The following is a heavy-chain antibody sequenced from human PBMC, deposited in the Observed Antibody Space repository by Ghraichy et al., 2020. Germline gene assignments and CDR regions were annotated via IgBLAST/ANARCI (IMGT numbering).Heavy chain of an antibody. J-gene: IGHJ4*02. Sequence: GGSLRLSCAASGFTFSSYGMHWVRQAPGKGLEWVAFIRYDGSNKYYADSVKGRFTISRDNSKNTLYLQMNSLRAEDTAVYYCAKAEMATIYRRDATGIDYWGQGTLVTVSS. D-gene: IGHD5-24*01. CDR3: AKAEMATIYRRDATGIDY. V-gene: IGHV3-30*02. CDR1: GFTFSSYG. CDR2: IRYDGSNK.